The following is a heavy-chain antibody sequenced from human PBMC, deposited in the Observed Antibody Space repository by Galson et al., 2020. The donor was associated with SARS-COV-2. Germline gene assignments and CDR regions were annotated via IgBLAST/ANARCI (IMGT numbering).Heavy chain of an antibody. J-gene: IGHJ4*02. D-gene: IGHD3-22*01. CDR2: IIPIFGTA. CDR1: GGTFSSYA. CDR3: ARNGAYYDSSGYYFDY. Sequence: KISCKASGGTFSSYAISWVRQAPGQGLEWMGGIIPIFGTANYAQKFQGRVTITADESTSTAYMELSSLRSEDTAVYYCARNGAYYDSSGYYFDYWGQGTLVTVSS. V-gene: IGHV1-69*01.